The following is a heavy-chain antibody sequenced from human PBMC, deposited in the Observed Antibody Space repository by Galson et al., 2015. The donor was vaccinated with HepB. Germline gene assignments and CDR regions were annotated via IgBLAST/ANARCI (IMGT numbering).Heavy chain of an antibody. CDR2: FDPEDGET. J-gene: IGHJ4*02. V-gene: IGHV1-24*01. Sequence: SVKVSCKASGYTLTELSMHWVRQAPGKGLEWMGGFDPEDGETIYAQKFQGRVTMTEDTPTDTAYMELSSLRSEDTAVYYCATSGVLWFGELPTAYYFDYWGQGTLVTVSS. CDR3: ATSGVLWFGELPTAYYFDY. D-gene: IGHD3-10*01. CDR1: GYTLTELS.